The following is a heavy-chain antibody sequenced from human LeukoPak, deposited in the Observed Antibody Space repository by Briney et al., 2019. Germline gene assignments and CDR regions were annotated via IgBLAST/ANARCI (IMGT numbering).Heavy chain of an antibody. D-gene: IGHD4-17*01. V-gene: IGHV4-39*07. CDR1: DGSISSNGYY. J-gene: IGHJ6*04. CDR3: ARDGTTVSPAV. CDR2: IYYSGST. Sequence: SETLSLTCTVSDGSISSNGYYWGWIRQPPGKGLELIGSIYYSGSTFYNPSLKSRVTLSVDTSKNQLSLKLSSVTAADTAVYYCARDGTTVSPAVWGKGTTVTVSS.